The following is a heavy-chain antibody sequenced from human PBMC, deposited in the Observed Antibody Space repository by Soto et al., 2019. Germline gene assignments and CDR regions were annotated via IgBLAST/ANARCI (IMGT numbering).Heavy chain of an antibody. CDR1: GGSISSSSYY. V-gene: IGHV4-39*01. D-gene: IGHD3-3*01. Sequence: SETLSLTCTVSGGSISSSSYYWGWIRQPPGKGLEWIGSIYYSGSTYYNPSLKSRVTISVDTSKNQFSLKLSSVTAADTAVYYGARHPPAISISEHWGQGTLVTVSS. CDR3: ARHPPAISISEH. J-gene: IGHJ4*02. CDR2: IYYSGST.